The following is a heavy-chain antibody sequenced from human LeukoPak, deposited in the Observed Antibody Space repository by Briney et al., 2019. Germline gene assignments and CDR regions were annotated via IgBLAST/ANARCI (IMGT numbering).Heavy chain of an antibody. CDR2: ISAYNGNT. Sequence: ASVKVSCKASGYTFTSYGISWVRQAPGQGLEWMGWISAYNGNTNYAQKLQGRVTMTTDTSTSTAYMELSSLRSDDTAVYYCATVDPAGWFDPWGQGTLVTVSS. J-gene: IGHJ5*02. D-gene: IGHD2-2*01. V-gene: IGHV1-18*01. CDR1: GYTFTSYG. CDR3: ATVDPAGWFDP.